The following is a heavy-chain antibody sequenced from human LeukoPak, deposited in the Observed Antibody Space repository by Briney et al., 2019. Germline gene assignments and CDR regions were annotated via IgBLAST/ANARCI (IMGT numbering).Heavy chain of an antibody. CDR1: GYTFTSYA. V-gene: IGHV1-3*01. CDR3: ARGSAKSYCSTTSCYNY. CDR2: INAGNGNT. Sequence: ASVKVSCKASGYTFTSYAMHWVRQAPGQRLEWMGWINAGNGNTKYSQKFQGRVTITRDTSASTAYMELRSLRSDDTAVYYCARGSAKSYCSTTSCYNYWGQGTLVTVSS. J-gene: IGHJ4*02. D-gene: IGHD2-2*02.